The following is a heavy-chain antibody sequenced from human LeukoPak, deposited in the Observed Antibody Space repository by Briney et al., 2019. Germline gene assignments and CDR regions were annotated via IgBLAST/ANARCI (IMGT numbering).Heavy chain of an antibody. D-gene: IGHD4-17*01. CDR1: GFTFSTCA. CDR2: ITGSGGSI. V-gene: IGHV3-23*01. CDR3: AKAANCGDFLYFDH. J-gene: IGHJ4*02. Sequence: GGSLRLSCAASGFTFSTCAMTWVRQAPGKGLEWVSAITGSGGSIYYADSVKGRFTISRDTSKNTLFLQMNSLRAEDAAVYYCAKAANCGDFLYFDHWGQGTLVTVSS.